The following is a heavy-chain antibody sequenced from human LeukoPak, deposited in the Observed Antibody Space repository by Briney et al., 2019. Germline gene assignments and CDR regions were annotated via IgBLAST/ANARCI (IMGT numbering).Heavy chain of an antibody. Sequence: PSEILSFTCTVSGGSISISNYYWGWIRQPPGKGLEWIGSIYYTGSSYYTPSLKGRVTMFVDTPKNQFSLKLSSVTAADTAVYYCARQGYYYDSSGHPTDYWGQGTLVTVSS. D-gene: IGHD3-22*01. CDR1: GGSISISNYY. V-gene: IGHV4-39*01. J-gene: IGHJ4*02. CDR3: ARQGYYYDSSGHPTDY. CDR2: IYYTGSS.